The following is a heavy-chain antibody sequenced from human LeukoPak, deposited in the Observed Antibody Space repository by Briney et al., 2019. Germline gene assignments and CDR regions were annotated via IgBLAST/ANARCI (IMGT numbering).Heavy chain of an antibody. V-gene: IGHV1-69*01. CDR3: ARPGYSSSWYIFAGFDP. CDR2: VIPIFGTA. Sequence: SVKVSCKASGGTFSSYAISWVRQAPGQGLEWMGGVIPIFGTANYAQKFQGRVTITADESTSTAYMELSSLRSEDTAVYYCARPGYSSSWYIFAGFDPWGQGTLVTVSS. CDR1: GGTFSSYA. D-gene: IGHD6-13*01. J-gene: IGHJ5*02.